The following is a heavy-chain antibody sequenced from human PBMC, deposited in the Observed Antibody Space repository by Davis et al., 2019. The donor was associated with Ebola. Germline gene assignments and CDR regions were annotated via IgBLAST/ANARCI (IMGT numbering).Heavy chain of an antibody. CDR1: GFTFSSYD. CDR2: IGTAGDT. D-gene: IGHD6-6*01. J-gene: IGHJ6*02. Sequence: GGSLRLSCAASGFTFSSYDMHWVRQATGKGLEWVSAIGTAGDTYYPGSVKGRFTISRENAENSLYLQMNSLRAGDTAVYYCARGDSSSSLYYYYGMDVWGQGTTVTVSS. CDR3: ARGDSSSSLYYYYGMDV. V-gene: IGHV3-13*01.